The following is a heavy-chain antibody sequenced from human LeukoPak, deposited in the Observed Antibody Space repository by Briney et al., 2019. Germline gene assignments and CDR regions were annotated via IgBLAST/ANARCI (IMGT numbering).Heavy chain of an antibody. Sequence: PSQTLSLTCSVSGGSISSGGYYWSSIRQHPGKGLEWIGYIYYSGSTYYNPSLKSRVTISVDTSKNQFSLKLSSVTSADTAVYYCARGYPLYYYYGMDVWGQGTTVTVSS. V-gene: IGHV4-31*03. D-gene: IGHD3-16*02. CDR3: ARGYPLYYYYGMDV. J-gene: IGHJ6*02. CDR1: GGSISSGGYY. CDR2: IYYSGST.